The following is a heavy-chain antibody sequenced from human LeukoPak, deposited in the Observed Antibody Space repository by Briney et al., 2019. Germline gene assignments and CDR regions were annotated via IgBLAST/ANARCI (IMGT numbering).Heavy chain of an antibody. CDR3: ARTPLYSSGWYHTDY. Sequence: GESLKISCQGSGYSFTSYWISWVRQMPGKGLEWMGRIDPSDSYTNYSPSFQGHVTISADKSISTVYLQWSSLKASDTAMYYCARTPLYSSGWYHTDYWGQGTLVTVSS. D-gene: IGHD6-19*01. J-gene: IGHJ4*02. V-gene: IGHV5-10-1*01. CDR1: GYSFTSYW. CDR2: IDPSDSYT.